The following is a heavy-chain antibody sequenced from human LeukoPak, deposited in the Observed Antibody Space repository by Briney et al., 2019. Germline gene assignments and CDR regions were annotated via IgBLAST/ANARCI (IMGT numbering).Heavy chain of an antibody. J-gene: IGHJ2*01. D-gene: IGHD4-17*01. CDR3: AKDTRKRTVTSGWYFDL. CDR2: ISWNSGSI. CDR1: GFTFDDYA. V-gene: IGHV3-9*01. Sequence: GGSLRLYCAASGFTFDDYAMHWVRQAPGKGLEWVSGISWNSGSIGYADSVKGRFTISRDNAKNSLYLQMNSLRAEDTALYYCAKDTRKRTVTSGWYFDLWGRGTLVTVSS.